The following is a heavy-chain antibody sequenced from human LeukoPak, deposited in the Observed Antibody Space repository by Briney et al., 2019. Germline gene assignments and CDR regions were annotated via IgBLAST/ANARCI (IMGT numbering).Heavy chain of an antibody. CDR2: ISAYNGNT. J-gene: IGHJ4*02. CDR3: ARVSSGPLIAAALDY. CDR1: GYTFTSYG. D-gene: IGHD6-13*01. Sequence: ASVKVSCKASGYTFTSYGISWVRQAPGQGLEWMGWISAYNGNTNYAQKLQGRVTMTTDTSTSTAYMELRSLRSDDTAVYYCARVSSGPLIAAALDYWGQGTLVTVSS. V-gene: IGHV1-18*01.